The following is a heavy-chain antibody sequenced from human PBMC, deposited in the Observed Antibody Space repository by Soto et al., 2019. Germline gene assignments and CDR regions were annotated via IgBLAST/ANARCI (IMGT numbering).Heavy chain of an antibody. V-gene: IGHV3-23*01. D-gene: IGHD1-1*01. Sequence: EVQLLESGGGLVQPGGSLRLSCAASGFTFSSYAMSWVRQAPGKGLAWVSGISVSGGSTYYADSVKGRFTIPRDNYMDSLYLQMNSLRAEDTAVYYCASNSGSDPPDYWGQGTLVTVSS. J-gene: IGHJ4*02. CDR2: ISVSGGST. CDR1: GFTFSSYA. CDR3: ASNSGSDPPDY.